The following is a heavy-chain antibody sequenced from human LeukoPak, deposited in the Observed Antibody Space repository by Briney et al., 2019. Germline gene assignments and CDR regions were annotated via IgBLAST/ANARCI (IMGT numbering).Heavy chain of an antibody. CDR2: ISAYNGNT. J-gene: IGHJ1*01. V-gene: IGHV1-18*01. D-gene: IGHD6-13*01. Sequence: ASVKVSCKASGYTFTSYAMNWVRQAPGQGLEWMGWISAYNGNTNYAQKLQGRVTMTTDTSTSTAYMELRSLRSDDTAVYYCARDSSSWDEYFQHWGQGTLVTVSS. CDR3: ARDSSSWDEYFQH. CDR1: GYTFTSYA.